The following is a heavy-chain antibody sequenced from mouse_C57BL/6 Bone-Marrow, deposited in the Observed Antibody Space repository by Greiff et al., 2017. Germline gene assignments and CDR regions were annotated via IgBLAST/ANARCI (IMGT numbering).Heavy chain of an antibody. Sequence: VKLVESGPGLVAPSQSLSITCTVSGFSLTSYAISWVRQPPGKGLEWLGVIWTGGGTNYNSALKSRLSISKDNSKSQVFLKMNSLQTDDTARYYCARYEETYYYGSSYFDYWGQGTTLTVSS. J-gene: IGHJ2*01. D-gene: IGHD1-1*01. CDR3: ARYEETYYYGSSYFDY. V-gene: IGHV2-9-1*01. CDR2: IWTGGGT. CDR1: GFSLTSYA.